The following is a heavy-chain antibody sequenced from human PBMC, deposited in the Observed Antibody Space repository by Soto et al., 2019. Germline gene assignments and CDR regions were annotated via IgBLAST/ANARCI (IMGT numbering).Heavy chain of an antibody. J-gene: IGHJ6*02. V-gene: IGHV4-59*01. CDR3: ARGDPLLWFGEKVYYGMDA. D-gene: IGHD3-10*01. CDR2: IYYSGST. Sequence: SETLSLTCTVSGGSLSSYYWSWIRQPPGKGLEWIGYIYYSGSTNYNPSLESRVTISVDTSKNQFSLKLSSVTAADTAVYYCARGDPLLWFGEKVYYGMDAWGQGTTVTVSS. CDR1: GGSLSSYY.